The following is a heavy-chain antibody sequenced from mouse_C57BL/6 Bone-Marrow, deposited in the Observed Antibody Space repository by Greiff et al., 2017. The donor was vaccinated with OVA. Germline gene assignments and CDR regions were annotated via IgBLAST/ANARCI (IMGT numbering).Heavy chain of an antibody. CDR1: GYSITSGYY. D-gene: IGHD2-1*01. V-gene: IGHV3-6*01. CDR3: ARDPLYSYFDY. J-gene: IGHJ2*01. Sequence: VQLQQSGPGLVKPSQSLSLTCSVTGYSITSGYYWNWIRQFPGNKLEWMGYISYDGSNNYNPSLKNRISITRDTSKNQFFLKLNSVTTEDTATYYCARDPLYSYFDYWGQGTTLTVSS. CDR2: ISYDGSN.